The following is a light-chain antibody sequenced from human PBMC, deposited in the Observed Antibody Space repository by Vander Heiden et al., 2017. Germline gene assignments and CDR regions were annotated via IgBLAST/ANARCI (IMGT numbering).Light chain of an antibody. CDR1: SSNIGSNT. CDR3: AAWDDTLKGV. V-gene: IGLV1-44*01. J-gene: IGLJ3*02. Sequence: QSVLTKPPSESGTPGQRVTISCSGSSSNIGSNTVNWYQQLPGTAPKLLIYGNSQRPSGVPDRFSGSKSGTSASLAISGLQSEDEADYYCAAWDDTLKGVFGGGTKLTVL. CDR2: GNS.